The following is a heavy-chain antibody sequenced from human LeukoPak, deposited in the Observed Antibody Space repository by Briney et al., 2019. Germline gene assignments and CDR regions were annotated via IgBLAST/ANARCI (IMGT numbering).Heavy chain of an antibody. D-gene: IGHD2-2*03. V-gene: IGHV5-51*01. CDR1: GYSFTSYC. CDR2: IYPGDSDT. J-gene: IGHJ6*03. CDR3: ARLVDIVPPDYYYYMDV. Sequence: GESLKISCKGSGYSFTSYCIGWVRQMPGKGLEWMGIIYPGDSDTRYSPSFQGQVTISADKSISTAYLQWSSLKASDTAMYYCARLVDIVPPDYYYYMDVWGKGTTVTVSS.